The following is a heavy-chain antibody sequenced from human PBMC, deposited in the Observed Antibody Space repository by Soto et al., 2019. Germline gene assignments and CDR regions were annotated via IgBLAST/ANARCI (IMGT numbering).Heavy chain of an antibody. CDR3: ARAYCGGDCYSYYYYYYGMDV. V-gene: IGHV1-2*02. Sequence: ASVKVSCKASGYTFTGYYMHWVRQAPGQGLEWMGWINPNSGGTNYAQKFQGRVTMTRDTSISTAYMELSRLRSDDTAVYYCARAYCGGDCYSYYYYYYGMDVWGQGTTVTVS. CDR1: GYTFTGYY. D-gene: IGHD2-21*02. CDR2: INPNSGGT. J-gene: IGHJ6*02.